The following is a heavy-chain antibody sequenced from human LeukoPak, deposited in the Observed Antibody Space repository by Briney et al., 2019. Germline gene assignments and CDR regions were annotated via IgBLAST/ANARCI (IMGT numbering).Heavy chain of an antibody. D-gene: IGHD3-10*01. CDR2: ISSSGSTI. CDR3: ARSSSPYGSGSYPQGY. Sequence: GGSLRLSCAASGFTFSSYEMNWVRQAPGKGLEWVSYISSSGSTIYYADSVKGRFTISRDNAKNSLYLQMNSLRAEDTAVYYCARSSSPYGSGSYPQGYWGQGTLVTVSS. CDR1: GFTFSSYE. J-gene: IGHJ4*02. V-gene: IGHV3-48*03.